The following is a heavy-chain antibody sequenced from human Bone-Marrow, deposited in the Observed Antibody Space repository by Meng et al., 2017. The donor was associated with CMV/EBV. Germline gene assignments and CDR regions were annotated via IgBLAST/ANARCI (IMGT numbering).Heavy chain of an antibody. J-gene: IGHJ6*02. CDR1: GGTFSSYA. CDR3: AGTLFRAYYYYGMDV. Sequence: SVKVSCKASGGTFSSYAISWVRQAPGQGLEWMGGIIPIFGTANYAQKFQGRVTITTDESTSTAYMELSSLRSEDTAVYYCAGTLFRAYYYYGMDVWGQRTTVTVSS. D-gene: IGHD2-21*01. V-gene: IGHV1-69*05. CDR2: IIPIFGTA.